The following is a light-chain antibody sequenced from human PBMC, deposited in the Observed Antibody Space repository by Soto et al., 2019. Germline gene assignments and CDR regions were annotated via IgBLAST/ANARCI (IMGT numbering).Light chain of an antibody. V-gene: IGLV2-14*01. J-gene: IGLJ2*01. CDR2: EVS. Sequence: QSALTQPASVSGSPGQSITISFTGTSSDVGGYNYVSWYQQHPGKAPKLMIYEVSNRPSGVSNRFSGSKSGNTASLTISGLQAEDEADYYCSSYTSSSTLDVVFGGGTKVTVL. CDR1: SSDVGGYNY. CDR3: SSYTSSSTLDVV.